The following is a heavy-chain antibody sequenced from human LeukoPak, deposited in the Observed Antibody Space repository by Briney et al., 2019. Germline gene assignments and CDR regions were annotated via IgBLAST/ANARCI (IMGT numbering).Heavy chain of an antibody. Sequence: SETLSLTCTVSGGSISSYYWSWVRQPPGKGLEWIGYIYASGSTYYNPSLKSRVIISVDTSKNQFSLKLRSVTAADTAVYYCARQIRTTNIVVVPAAISLFDPWGQGTLVTVSS. CDR3: ARQIRTTNIVVVPAAISLFDP. J-gene: IGHJ5*02. CDR1: GGSISSYY. V-gene: IGHV4-4*09. CDR2: IYASGST. D-gene: IGHD2-2*01.